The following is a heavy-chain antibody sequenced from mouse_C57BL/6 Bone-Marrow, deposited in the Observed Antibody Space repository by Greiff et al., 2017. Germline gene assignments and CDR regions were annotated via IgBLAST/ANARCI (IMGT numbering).Heavy chain of an antibody. CDR2: ISSGGDYI. D-gene: IGHD1-1*02. J-gene: IGHJ4*01. V-gene: IGHV5-9-1*02. CDR1: GFTFSSYA. Sequence: EVKLVESGEGLVKPGGSLKLSCAASGFTFSSYAMSWVRQTPEKRLEWVAYISSGGDYIYYADPVKGRFTISRDNARNTLYLQMSSLKSEDTAMYYCTRDEVGGAMDYWGQGTSVTVSS. CDR3: TRDEVGGAMDY.